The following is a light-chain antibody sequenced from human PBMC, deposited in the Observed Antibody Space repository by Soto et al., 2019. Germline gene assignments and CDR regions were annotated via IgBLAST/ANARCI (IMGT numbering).Light chain of an antibody. V-gene: IGKV3-20*01. CDR1: QSVSSAY. CDR3: QQYANSRWT. CDR2: GKS. Sequence: EIVLTQSPGTLSLSPGERVTLSCRATQSVSSAYLAWYQQKPGQAPRLLIYGKSSRATGIPDRFSGSGSGTDFTLTISRLEPEDFAIYYCQQYANSRWTFGQGTKVEI. J-gene: IGKJ1*01.